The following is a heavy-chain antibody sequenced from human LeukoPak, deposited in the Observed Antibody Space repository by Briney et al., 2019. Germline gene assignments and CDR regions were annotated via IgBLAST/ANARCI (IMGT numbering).Heavy chain of an antibody. CDR3: ARDPSSIAAAGTGDAFDI. CDR1: GYTFTGYY. V-gene: IGHV1-2*02. D-gene: IGHD6-13*01. J-gene: IGHJ3*02. Sequence: ASVKVSCKASGYTFTGYYMHWVRQAPGQGLEWMGWINPNSGGTNYAQKFQGRVTMTRDTSISTAYMELSRLRSDDTAVYYCARDPSSIAAAGTGDAFDIWGQGTMVTVSS. CDR2: INPNSGGT.